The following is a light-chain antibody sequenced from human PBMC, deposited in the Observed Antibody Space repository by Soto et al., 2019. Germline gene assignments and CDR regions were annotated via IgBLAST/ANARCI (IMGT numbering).Light chain of an antibody. CDR3: AQRAWPWT. CDR1: QSVSSQ. Sequence: EIVLTQSPATLSLSPGERATLSCRASQSVSSQLAWYQHKPGQAPRLLIYDASNRATGIPDRFSGSESGTVFTLTTISLEAEDFAVHYCAQRAWPWTVGQRTKVDI. J-gene: IGKJ1*01. V-gene: IGKV3-11*01. CDR2: DAS.